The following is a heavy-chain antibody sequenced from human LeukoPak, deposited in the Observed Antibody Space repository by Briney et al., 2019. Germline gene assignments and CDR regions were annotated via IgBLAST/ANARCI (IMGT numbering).Heavy chain of an antibody. Sequence: GGSLRLSCAASGFTFSSYAMSWVRQAPGKGLEWVSAISGSGGSTYYADSVKGRFTISRDNSKNTLYLQMNSLRAEDTAVYYCAKGGLDSSGYPDAFDIWGQGTMVTVSS. CDR2: ISGSGGST. CDR1: GFTFSSYA. D-gene: IGHD3-22*01. V-gene: IGHV3-23*01. J-gene: IGHJ3*02. CDR3: AKGGLDSSGYPDAFDI.